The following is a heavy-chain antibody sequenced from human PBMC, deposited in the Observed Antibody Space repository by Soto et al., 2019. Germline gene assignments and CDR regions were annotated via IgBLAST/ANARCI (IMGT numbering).Heavy chain of an antibody. CDR3: ARDGQQQLAPDY. CDR2: IWYDGSNK. D-gene: IGHD6-13*01. Sequence: QVQLVESGGGVVQPGRSLRLSCAASGFTFSSYGMHWVRQAPGKGLEWVAVIWYDGSNKYYADSVKGRFTISRDNSKNTLYLQMNSLRAEDTAVYYCARDGQQQLAPDYWGQGTLVTVSS. J-gene: IGHJ4*02. CDR1: GFTFSSYG. V-gene: IGHV3-33*01.